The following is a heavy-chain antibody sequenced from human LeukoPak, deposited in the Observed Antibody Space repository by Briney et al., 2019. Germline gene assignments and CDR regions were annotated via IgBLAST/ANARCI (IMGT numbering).Heavy chain of an antibody. CDR1: GFPFSQFG. Sequence: PGRSLRPSCAASGFPFSQFGMHWVRRAPGKGLEWVAVISYDGSNRYYGDSVKGRFTISRDNSQNTLYLQMNSLRAEDTAVFYCAKDRYGEYLESCGQGTLVTVSS. CDR3: AKDRYGEYLES. J-gene: IGHJ4*02. D-gene: IGHD4-17*01. CDR2: ISYDGSNR. V-gene: IGHV3-30*18.